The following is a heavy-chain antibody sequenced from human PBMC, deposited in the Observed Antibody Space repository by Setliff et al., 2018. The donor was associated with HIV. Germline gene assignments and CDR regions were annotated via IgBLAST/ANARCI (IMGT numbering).Heavy chain of an antibody. CDR1: GGSINTRNNY. Sequence: SETLSLTCTVSGGSINTRNNYWGWIRQPPGLGLEWIGSMYYSGTTYHSPTLKSRVIISVDTSKNQFSLKLSSVTAADTAVYYCAREVASIAARPGSSLYYFDYWGQGTLVTVSS. V-gene: IGHV4-39*07. CDR2: MYYSGTT. CDR3: AREVASIAARPGSSLYYFDY. D-gene: IGHD6-6*01. J-gene: IGHJ4*02.